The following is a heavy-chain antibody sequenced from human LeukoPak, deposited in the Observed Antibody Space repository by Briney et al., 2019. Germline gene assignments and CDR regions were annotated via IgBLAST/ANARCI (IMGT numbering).Heavy chain of an antibody. J-gene: IGHJ4*02. CDR3: ATTHYYDSSGRLRGFDY. D-gene: IGHD3-22*01. CDR2: IILVSHTA. Sequence: SVKVSCKASGGTFSSYAVSWVRQAPGQGLEWMGGIILVSHTANYAQKFKDRVVLTTDESTRTAYMELSSLRSEDTAVYYCATTHYYDSSGRLRGFDYWGQGTLVTVSS. V-gene: IGHV1-69*05. CDR1: GGTFSSYA.